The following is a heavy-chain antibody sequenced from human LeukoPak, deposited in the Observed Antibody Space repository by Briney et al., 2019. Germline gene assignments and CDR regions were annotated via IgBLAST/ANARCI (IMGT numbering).Heavy chain of an antibody. CDR1: GFTFSAYA. V-gene: IGHV3-23*01. Sequence: GGSLRLSCAASGFTFSAYAMAWVRQAPGKGLEWFSTISGSGGTTYSADSVKGRFTISRDNPKSILYLQVNSLRAGDTAVYYCAKDYYYDSSGYYYGDAFDIWGQGTMVTVSS. CDR2: ISGSGGTT. J-gene: IGHJ3*02. D-gene: IGHD3-22*01. CDR3: AKDYYYDSSGYYYGDAFDI.